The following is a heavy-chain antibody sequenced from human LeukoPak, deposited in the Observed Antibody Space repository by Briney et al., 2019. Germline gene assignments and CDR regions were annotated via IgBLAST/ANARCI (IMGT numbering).Heavy chain of an antibody. CDR1: GYSFTSYW. Sequence: GESLKISCKGSGYSFTSYWIAWVRQMPGKGLEWMGIIHPGDSDTRYSPSFQGQVTISADKSISTAYLQWSSLKASDTAMYYCARQQWLVLDAFDIWGQGTMVTVSS. CDR3: ARQQWLVLDAFDI. D-gene: IGHD6-19*01. CDR2: IHPGDSDT. V-gene: IGHV5-51*01. J-gene: IGHJ3*02.